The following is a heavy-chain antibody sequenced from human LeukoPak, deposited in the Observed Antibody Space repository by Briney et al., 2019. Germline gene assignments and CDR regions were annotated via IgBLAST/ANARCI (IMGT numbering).Heavy chain of an antibody. CDR2: INDDESVT. Sequence: PGGSLRLSCAASGFTFSSYWMHWVRQAPGKGLVWVSRINDDESVTNYADSVKGRFTISRDNAKNSLYLQMNSLRAEDTAVYYCARDAIAVAAPAYWGQGTLVTVSS. D-gene: IGHD6-19*01. CDR1: GFTFSSYW. CDR3: ARDAIAVAAPAY. J-gene: IGHJ4*02. V-gene: IGHV3-74*01.